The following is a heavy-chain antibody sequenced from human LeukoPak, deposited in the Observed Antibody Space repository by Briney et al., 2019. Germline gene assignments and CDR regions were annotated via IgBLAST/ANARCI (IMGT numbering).Heavy chain of an antibody. CDR3: PIVATIADGGY. D-gene: IGHD5-12*01. Sequence: PGGSLRLSCAASGFTFSSYCMHWVRQAPGKGLEWVAFIRYDGSNKNYADSVKGRFTIFRDNSKNTLYLQMSSLRAEDTAVYYCPIVATIADGGYWGQGTLVTVSS. CDR1: GFTFSSYC. J-gene: IGHJ4*02. CDR2: IRYDGSNK. V-gene: IGHV3-30*02.